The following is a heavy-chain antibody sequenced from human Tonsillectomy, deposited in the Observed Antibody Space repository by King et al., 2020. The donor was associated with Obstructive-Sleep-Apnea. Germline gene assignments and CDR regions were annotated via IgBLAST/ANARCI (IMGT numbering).Heavy chain of an antibody. Sequence: VQLVESGGGLVKPGGSLRLSCAASGFTLSNAWMSWVRQAPGKGLEWVGRIKTKTDGGKTEYAAPVKGRFTISRDDSRKTLSLQMNSLKTEDTAVYYCTTGRVTEVDYWGQGTLVTVSS. V-gene: IGHV3-15*01. CDR3: TTGRVTEVDY. D-gene: IGHD2-21*02. CDR1: GFTLSNAW. J-gene: IGHJ4*02. CDR2: IKTKTDGGKT.